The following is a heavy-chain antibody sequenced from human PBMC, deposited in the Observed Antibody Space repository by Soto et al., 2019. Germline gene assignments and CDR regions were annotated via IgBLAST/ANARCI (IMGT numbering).Heavy chain of an antibody. CDR1: GFLFSSYA. J-gene: IGHJ5*02. CDR2: ISYDGSNK. CDR3: ARDFSRKLSSRSDP. Sequence: GGSLRLSCAASGFLFSSYAMTWVRQAPGKGLEWVAVISYDGSNKYYADSVKGRFTISRDNSKNTLYLQMNSLRVEDTAVYYCARDFSRKLSSRSDPWGQGTLVTVSS. V-gene: IGHV3-30-3*01. D-gene: IGHD2-2*01.